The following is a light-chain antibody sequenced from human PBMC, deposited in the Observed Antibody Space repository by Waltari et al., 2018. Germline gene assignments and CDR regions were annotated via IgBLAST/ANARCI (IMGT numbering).Light chain of an antibody. Sequence: QSVLTQPPSASGTYGQRVTISCSGDNSNIGTNSVDWYQQFPGTAPKLLLYRDDQRPSGVPDRFAGSKSGTSASLAISGLLSEDEADYYCAAWDDSLNGYVFATGTKVTVL. V-gene: IGLV1-44*01. CDR2: RDD. CDR3: AAWDDSLNGYV. J-gene: IGLJ1*01. CDR1: NSNIGTNS.